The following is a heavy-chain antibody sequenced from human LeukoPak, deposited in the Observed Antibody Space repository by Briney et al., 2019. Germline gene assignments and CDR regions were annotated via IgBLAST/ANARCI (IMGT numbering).Heavy chain of an antibody. D-gene: IGHD4-17*01. J-gene: IGHJ4*02. CDR2: INPNSGGT. Sequence: ASVKVSCKASGYTFTGYYMHWVRRAPGQGLEWMGWINPNSGGTNYAQKFQGRVTMTRDTSISTAYMELSRLRSDDTAVYYCARDYGDYGHFNYWGQGTLVTVSS. CDR3: ARDYGDYGHFNY. CDR1: GYTFTGYY. V-gene: IGHV1-2*02.